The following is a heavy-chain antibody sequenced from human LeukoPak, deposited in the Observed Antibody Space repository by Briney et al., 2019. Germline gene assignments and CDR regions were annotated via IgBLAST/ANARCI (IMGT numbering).Heavy chain of an antibody. Sequence: GGSLRLSCAASGFTFSIYAMSWVRQAPGKGPEWVSSISDSGVGTYYADSVKGRFTISRDNSKNTLNLQMNSLRAEDTAVYYCAKDLGHFGEGASLEYWGQGTLVTVSS. D-gene: IGHD3-3*01. J-gene: IGHJ4*02. V-gene: IGHV3-23*01. CDR2: ISDSGVGT. CDR1: GFTFSIYA. CDR3: AKDLGHFGEGASLEY.